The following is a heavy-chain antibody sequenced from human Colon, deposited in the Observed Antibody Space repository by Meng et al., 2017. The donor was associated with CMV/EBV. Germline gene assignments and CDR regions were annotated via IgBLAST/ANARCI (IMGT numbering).Heavy chain of an antibody. CDR1: GFTFSSYD. CDR3: ARDLKAPYYYYGMGV. Sequence: GSLRLSCVASGFTFSSYDMHWVRQAPGKGLEWVAVNTDKGNKRYYADSVQGRFTISRDNSKNTLFLQMNSLRAEDTAVYYCARDLKAPYYYYGMGVWGQGTTVTVSS. V-gene: IGHV3-30-3*01. CDR2: NTDKGNKR. J-gene: IGHJ6*02. D-gene: IGHD6-6*01.